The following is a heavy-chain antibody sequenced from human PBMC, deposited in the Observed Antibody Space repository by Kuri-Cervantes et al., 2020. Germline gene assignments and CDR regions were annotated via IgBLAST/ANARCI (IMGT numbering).Heavy chain of an antibody. V-gene: IGHV3-9*01. CDR1: GFTFDDYA. CDR3: AKANWNYEGRVAFDI. CDR2: ISWNSGSI. Sequence: GGSLRLSCAASGFTFDDYAMHWVRQAPGKGLEWVSGISWNSGSIGYADSVKGRFTISRDNAKNSLYLQMNSLRAGDTALYYCAKANWNYEGRVAFDIWGQGTMVTVSS. D-gene: IGHD1-7*01. J-gene: IGHJ3*02.